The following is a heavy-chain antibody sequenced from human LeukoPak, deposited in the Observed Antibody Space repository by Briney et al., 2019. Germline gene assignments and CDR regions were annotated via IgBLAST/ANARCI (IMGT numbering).Heavy chain of an antibody. J-gene: IGHJ5*02. D-gene: IGHD3-3*01. CDR1: GYTFTSYG. CDR2: ISAYNGNT. CDR3: ARARRIFGVVYYWFDP. V-gene: IGHV1-18*01. Sequence: GASVKVSCKASGYTFTSYGISWVRQAPGQGLEWMGWISAYNGNTNYAQKLQGRVTMTTDTSTSTAYMELRSLRSDDTAVYYCARARRIFGVVYYWFDPWGQGTLVTVSS.